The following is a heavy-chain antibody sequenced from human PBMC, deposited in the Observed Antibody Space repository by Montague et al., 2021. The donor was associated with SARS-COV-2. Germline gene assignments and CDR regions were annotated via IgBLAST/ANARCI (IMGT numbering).Heavy chain of an antibody. J-gene: IGHJ6*02. Sequence: SLRLSCAASGLTFSSYSMNWVRQAPGRGLEWVSSISRSSSYIYYADSVKGRFTISRDNAKNSLYLQMNSLRAEDTAVYFCATSYGSVVSYYYYGTDVRGQGTTVTVSS. V-gene: IGHV3-21*01. D-gene: IGHD5-18*01. CDR2: ISRSSSYI. CDR1: GLTFSSYS. CDR3: ATSYGSVVSYYYYGTDV.